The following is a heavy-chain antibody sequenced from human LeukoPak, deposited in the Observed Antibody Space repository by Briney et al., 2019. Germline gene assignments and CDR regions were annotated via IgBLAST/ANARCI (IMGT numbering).Heavy chain of an antibody. Sequence: NPGGSLSLSCAASGFTFSSYSMNWVRQAPGKGLEWVSSISSGSSYIYYADSVKGRFTISRDNAKNSLYLQMNSLRAEDTAVYYCARGIGSSWYSNDAFDIWGQGTMVTVSS. CDR3: ARGIGSSWYSNDAFDI. D-gene: IGHD6-13*01. J-gene: IGHJ3*02. CDR2: ISSGSSYI. V-gene: IGHV3-21*01. CDR1: GFTFSSYS.